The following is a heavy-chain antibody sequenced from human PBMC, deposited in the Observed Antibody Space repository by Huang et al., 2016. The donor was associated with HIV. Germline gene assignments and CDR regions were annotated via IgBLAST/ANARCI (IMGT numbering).Heavy chain of an antibody. CDR1: GGSFTGNY. D-gene: IGHD3-3*01. CDR3: ARQWTILEWLLGLDV. J-gene: IGHJ6*02. Sequence: QMQLQQRGAGLLKPSETLSLTCGVSGGSFTGNYLTWIRQAPGTGLEWIGEVNDSGATNDNPSLNGRVTRSRDKSNRELSLNLRSVTAADTAVYYCARQWTILEWLLGLDVWGQGTTVIVSS. CDR2: VNDSGAT. V-gene: IGHV4-34*02.